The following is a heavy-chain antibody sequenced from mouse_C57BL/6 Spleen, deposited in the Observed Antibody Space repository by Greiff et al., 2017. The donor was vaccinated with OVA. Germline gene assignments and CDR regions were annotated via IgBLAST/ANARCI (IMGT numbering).Heavy chain of an antibody. CDR3: ARHQRRYFDY. V-gene: IGHV3-6*01. Sequence: EVQRVESGPGLVKPSQSLSLTCSVTGYSITSGYYWNWIRQFPGNKLEWMGYISYDGSNNYNPSLKNRISITRDTSKNQFFLKLNSVTTEDTATYYCARHQRRYFDYWGQGTTLTVSS. CDR2: ISYDGSN. D-gene: IGHD1-2*01. J-gene: IGHJ2*01. CDR1: GYSITSGYY.